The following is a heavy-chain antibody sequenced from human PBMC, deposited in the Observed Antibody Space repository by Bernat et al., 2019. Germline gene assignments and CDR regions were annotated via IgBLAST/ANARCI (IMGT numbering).Heavy chain of an antibody. Sequence: QVQLVESGGGLVKPGGSLRLSCAASGFTFSDYYMSWIRQAPGKGLEWVSYISSSSSYTNYADSVKGRFTISRDNAKNSLYLQMNSLRAEDTAVYYCARGTTTSAPYMDVWGQGTTVTVSS. J-gene: IGHJ6*03. CDR3: ARGTTTSAPYMDV. CDR2: ISSSSSYT. CDR1: GFTFSDYY. D-gene: IGHD1-14*01. V-gene: IGHV3-11*05.